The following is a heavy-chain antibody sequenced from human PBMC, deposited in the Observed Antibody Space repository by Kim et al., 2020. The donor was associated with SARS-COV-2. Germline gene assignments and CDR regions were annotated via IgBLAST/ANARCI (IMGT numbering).Heavy chain of an antibody. D-gene: IGHD6-6*01. CDR2: INQIASTS. CDR3: ARVGYTSWSIDD. J-gene: IGHJ4*02. CDR1: GFTFSRFW. V-gene: IGHV3-7*01. Sequence: GGSLRLSCIDSGFTFSRFWMTWVRQAPGKGLEWVANINQIASTSYYVDSVRGRFTISRDNARNSVYLQMDNLRPDDTAVYFCARVGYTSWSIDDWGQGTLVTVSS.